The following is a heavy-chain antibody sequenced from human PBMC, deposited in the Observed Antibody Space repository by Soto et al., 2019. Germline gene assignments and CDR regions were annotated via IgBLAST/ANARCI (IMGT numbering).Heavy chain of an antibody. CDR2: IHYSGTT. CDR3: TRERFPEPAAQRGRFDP. Sequence: SETLSLTCTVSGGSISNYYWSWIRQPPGKGLEWIGYIHYSGTTNYNPSLKSRVTMSVDTSKNQFSLKVNSVTAADTAVYYCTRERFPEPAAQRGRFDPWGQGTLVTGS. CDR1: GGSISNYY. V-gene: IGHV4-59*01. J-gene: IGHJ5*02. D-gene: IGHD2-2*01.